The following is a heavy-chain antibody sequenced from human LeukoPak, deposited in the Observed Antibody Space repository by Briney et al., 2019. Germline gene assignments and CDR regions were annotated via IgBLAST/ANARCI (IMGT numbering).Heavy chain of an antibody. D-gene: IGHD2-15*01. CDR1: GFTFSSYS. CDR3: ARAPGRNFFDY. V-gene: IGHV3-21*01. CDR2: ISSSSSYI. Sequence: GGSLRLSCAASGFTFSSYSMNWVRQAPGKGLEWVSSISSSSSYIYYADSGKGRFTISRDNAKNSLYLQMNSLRAEDTAVYYCARAPGRNFFDYWGQGTLVTVSS. J-gene: IGHJ4*02.